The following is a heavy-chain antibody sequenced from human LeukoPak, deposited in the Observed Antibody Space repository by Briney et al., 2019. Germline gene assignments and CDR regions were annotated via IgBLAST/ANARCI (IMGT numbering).Heavy chain of an antibody. D-gene: IGHD5-24*01. CDR2: ISGSGVST. V-gene: IGHV3-23*01. CDR3: AKDQMATIRYYFDY. CDR1: GFTFSSYA. Sequence: PGGSLRLSCVASGFTFSSYAMSWVRQVPGKGLEWVSAISGSGVSTYYADSVKGRFTTSRGNSKSTLYLQMNSLRAEDTAVYYCAKDQMATIRYYFDYWGQGTLVTVSS. J-gene: IGHJ4*02.